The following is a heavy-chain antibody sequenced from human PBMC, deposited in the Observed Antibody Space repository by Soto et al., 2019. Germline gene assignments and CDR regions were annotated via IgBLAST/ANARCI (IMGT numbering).Heavy chain of an antibody. D-gene: IGHD3-3*01. CDR3: AKAQIRFLEWLYFDY. V-gene: IGHV3-23*01. J-gene: IGHJ4*02. CDR1: GFTFSSYA. Sequence: EVQLLESGGGLVQPGGSLRLSCAASGFTFSSYAMSWVRQAPGKGLEWVSAISGSGGSTYYADAVKGRFTISRDNSKNTLYLQMNSLRAEDTAVYYCAKAQIRFLEWLYFDYWGQGTLVTVSS. CDR2: ISGSGGST.